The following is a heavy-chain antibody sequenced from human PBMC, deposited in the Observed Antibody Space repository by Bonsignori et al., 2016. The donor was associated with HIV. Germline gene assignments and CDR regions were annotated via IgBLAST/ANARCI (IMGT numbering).Heavy chain of an antibody. CDR1: GVASRSGGYY. Sequence: QLQLQESGPGLVKPSETLSLTCSVSGVASRSGGYYWDWIRQPPGRGLEWIGTIHYTGTTYYNPSLKSRVTISLDTSKNQFSLKLISVTAADTAVYYCAKHIRGPNCFDPWGQGTLVTVSS. D-gene: IGHD1-26*01. CDR3: AKHIRGPNCFDP. V-gene: IGHV4-39*01. J-gene: IGHJ5*02. CDR2: IHYTGTT.